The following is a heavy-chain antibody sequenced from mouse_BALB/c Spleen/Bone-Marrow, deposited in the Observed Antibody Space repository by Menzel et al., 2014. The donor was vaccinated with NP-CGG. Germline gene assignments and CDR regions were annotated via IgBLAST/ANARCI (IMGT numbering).Heavy chain of an antibody. V-gene: IGHV1-7*01. CDR2: IDPSTGHT. CDR1: GFPFXTYW. J-gene: IGHJ3*01. D-gene: IGHD2-14*01. CDR3: ARPYRYDKEFAY. Sequence: VQLQESGVELAKPGASVKMSCKASGFPFXTYWMHWFKQRPGQGLEWIGYIDPSTGHTEYNQNFKDKATLTADKSSSTAYMQLSSLTSEDSAVYYCARPYRYDKEFAYWGQGTLVTVSA.